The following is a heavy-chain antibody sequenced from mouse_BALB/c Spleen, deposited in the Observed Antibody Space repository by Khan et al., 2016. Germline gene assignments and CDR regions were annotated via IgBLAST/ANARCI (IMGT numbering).Heavy chain of an antibody. CDR2: ISYSGST. J-gene: IGHJ2*01. V-gene: IGHV3-2*02. Sequence: EVQLQESGPGLVKPSQSLSLTCTVTGYSITSDYAWNWIRQFPGNKLEWMGYISYSGSTSYNPSLKSRISITRDTSKNQFFLQLNSVTTEDTATYYCAIIYDGYPFDYWGQGITLTVSS. D-gene: IGHD2-3*01. CDR1: GYSITSDYA. CDR3: AIIYDGYPFDY.